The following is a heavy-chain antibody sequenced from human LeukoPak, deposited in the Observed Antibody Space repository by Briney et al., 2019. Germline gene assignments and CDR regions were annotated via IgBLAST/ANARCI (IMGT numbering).Heavy chain of an antibody. CDR2: INPNSGGT. CDR1: GYTFTGYY. V-gene: IGHV1-2*02. J-gene: IGHJ4*02. Sequence: ASVKVSCKASGYTFTGYYMHWVRQAPGQGLEWMGWINPNSGGTNYAQKFQGRVTMTRDTSISTAYMELSRLRSDDTAVYYCARDPEIAAAGGYWGQGTLVTASS. D-gene: IGHD6-13*01. CDR3: ARDPEIAAAGGY.